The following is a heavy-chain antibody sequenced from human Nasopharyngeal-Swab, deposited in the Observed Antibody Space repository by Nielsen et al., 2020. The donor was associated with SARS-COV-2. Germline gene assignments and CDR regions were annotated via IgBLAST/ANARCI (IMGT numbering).Heavy chain of an antibody. CDR2: IIPIFGTA. CDR1: GGTFSSYA. CDR3: ARELIHFAAAAPRGDYYYGMDV. D-gene: IGHD6-13*01. Sequence: SVKVSCKASGGTFSSYAISWVRQAPGQGLEWMGGIIPIFGTANYAQKFPGRVTITADESTSTAYMELSSLRSEDTAVYYCARELIHFAAAAPRGDYYYGMDVWGQGTTVTVSS. J-gene: IGHJ6*02. V-gene: IGHV1-69*13.